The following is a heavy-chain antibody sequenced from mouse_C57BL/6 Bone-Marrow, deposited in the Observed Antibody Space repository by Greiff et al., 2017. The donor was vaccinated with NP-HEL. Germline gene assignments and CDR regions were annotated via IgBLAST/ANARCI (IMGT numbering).Heavy chain of an antibody. D-gene: IGHD2-4*01. J-gene: IGHJ4*01. CDR3: ARSIYDDYADDPFYAMDY. CDR1: GFTFTDYY. CDR2: IRNKANGYTT. Sequence: DVQLQESGGGLVQPGGSLSLSCAASGFTFTDYYMSWVRQPPGKALEWLVFIRNKANGYTTEYSASVKGRFTISRDNSQSILYLQMNALRAEDSATYYCARSIYDDYADDPFYAMDYGGQGTSVTVSS. V-gene: IGHV7-3*01.